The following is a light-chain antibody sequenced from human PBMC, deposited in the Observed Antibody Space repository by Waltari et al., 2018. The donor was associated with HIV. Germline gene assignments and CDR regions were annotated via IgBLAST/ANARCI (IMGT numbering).Light chain of an antibody. J-gene: IGKJ2*01. Sequence: DRVTITCRASQGISSYLAWYQQKPGKAPKLLIYATSTLQSGVPSRFSGSGSGTDFTLTISCLQSEDFATYYCQQYYSYSYTFGQGTKLKIK. V-gene: IGKV1-8*01. CDR2: ATS. CDR1: QGISSY. CDR3: QQYYSYSYT.